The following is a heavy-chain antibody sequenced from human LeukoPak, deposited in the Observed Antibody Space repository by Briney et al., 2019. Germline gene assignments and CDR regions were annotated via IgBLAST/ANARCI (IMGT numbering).Heavy chain of an antibody. J-gene: IGHJ6*02. Sequence: GGSLRLSCAASGFTFSDYYMSWIRQAPGKGLEWVSYISSSGSTIYYADSVKGRFTISRDNAKNSLYLQMNSLRAEDTAVYYCARPLGSGSYYYYGMDVWGQGTTVTVSS. D-gene: IGHD3-10*01. CDR2: ISSSGSTI. CDR1: GFTFSDYY. CDR3: ARPLGSGSYYYYGMDV. V-gene: IGHV3-11*04.